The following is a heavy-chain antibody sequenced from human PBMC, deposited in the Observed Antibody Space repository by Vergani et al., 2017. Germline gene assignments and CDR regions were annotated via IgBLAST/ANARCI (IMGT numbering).Heavy chain of an antibody. CDR3: ARHRGSGGFFPSSYFYGMDV. CDR2: IHHSGDT. D-gene: IGHD3-10*01. CDR1: DSSIMTNPY. V-gene: IGHV4-38-2*01. Sequence: QVQLQESGPGLVKPSETLTLTCDVSDSSIMTNPYWGWFRQSPGKGLEWIGCIHHSGDTHYNSSLKRRVSISIVSSSKFSLSLTSVTAADTAIYYCARHRGSGGFFPSSYFYGMDVWGHGTPVTVSS. J-gene: IGHJ6*02.